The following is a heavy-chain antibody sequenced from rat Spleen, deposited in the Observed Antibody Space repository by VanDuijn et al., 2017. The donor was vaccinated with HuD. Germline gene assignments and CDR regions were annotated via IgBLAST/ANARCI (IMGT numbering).Heavy chain of an antibody. D-gene: IGHD1-2*01. CDR3: GKDMNYFSTYPFYLMGA. V-gene: IGHV5-31*01. Sequence: EVQLVESGGGLVQPGRSLKFSCVASGFTFNNYWMSWIRQAPGKGLEWVASIINVGDNIHYQDSVKGRFTISRDNAKSTLYLQMNSLRSEDTATYFCGKDMNYFSTYPFYLMGAWGQGTSVTVSS. CDR1: GFTFNNYW. CDR2: IINVGDNI. J-gene: IGHJ4*01.